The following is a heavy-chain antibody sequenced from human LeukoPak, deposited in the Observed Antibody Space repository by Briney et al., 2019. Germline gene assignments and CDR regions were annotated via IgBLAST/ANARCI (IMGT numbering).Heavy chain of an antibody. CDR1: GGSISSGSYY. J-gene: IGHJ3*02. Sequence: SETLSLTCTVSGGSISSGSYYWGWIRQPPGKGLEWIGSIYYSGSTYYNPSLKSRVTMSVDTSKNQFSLKLSSVTAADTAVYYCGNFDIWGQGTMVTVSS. CDR3: GNFDI. V-gene: IGHV4-39*01. CDR2: IYYSGST.